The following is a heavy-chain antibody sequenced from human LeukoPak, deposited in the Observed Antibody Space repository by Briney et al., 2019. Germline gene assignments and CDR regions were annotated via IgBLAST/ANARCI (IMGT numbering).Heavy chain of an antibody. Sequence: GSVKVSCKASGYTFTSYGISWVRQAPGQGLEWMGWISAYNGNTNYAQTLQGRVTMTTDTSTSTAYMELRSLRSDDTAVYYCARDAPHYNYCYGMDVWGQGTTVTVSS. CDR2: ISAYNGNT. CDR3: ARDAPHYNYCYGMDV. CDR1: GYTFTSYG. V-gene: IGHV1-18*01. J-gene: IGHJ6*02.